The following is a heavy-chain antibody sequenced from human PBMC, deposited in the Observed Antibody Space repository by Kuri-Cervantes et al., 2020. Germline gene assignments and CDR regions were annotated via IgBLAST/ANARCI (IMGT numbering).Heavy chain of an antibody. V-gene: IGHV4-39*07. CDR2: IYYSGST. D-gene: IGHD2-2*01. CDR1: GGSISSSSYY. J-gene: IGHJ4*02. CDR3: ARGCSSRSCFYYFDQ. Sequence: GSLRLSCTVSGGSISSSSYYWGWIRQPPGKGLEWIGSIYYSGSTYYNPSLKSRVTISVDTSKNQFSLKLSSVTAADTAVYYCARGCSSRSCFYYFDQWGQGTLVTVSS.